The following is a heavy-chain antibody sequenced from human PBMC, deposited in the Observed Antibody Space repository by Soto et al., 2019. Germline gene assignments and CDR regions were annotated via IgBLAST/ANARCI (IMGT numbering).Heavy chain of an antibody. D-gene: IGHD1-20*01. Sequence: PGGSLRLSCAASGFTFSSYSMNWVRQAPGKGLEWVSSISSSSSYIYYADSVKGRFTISRDNAKNSLYLQMNSLRAEDTAVYYCARDSASRYGPLGAYYYYGMDVWGQGTTVTVSS. CDR3: ARDSASRYGPLGAYYYYGMDV. CDR1: GFTFSSYS. V-gene: IGHV3-21*01. J-gene: IGHJ6*02. CDR2: ISSSSSYI.